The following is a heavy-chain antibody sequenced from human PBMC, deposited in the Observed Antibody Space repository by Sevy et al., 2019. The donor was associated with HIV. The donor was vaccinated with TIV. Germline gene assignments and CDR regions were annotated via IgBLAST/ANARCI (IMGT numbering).Heavy chain of an antibody. CDR3: ARPYGSGSWEAFDL. J-gene: IGHJ3*01. D-gene: IGHD3-10*01. Sequence: GESQKISCAGSEFSFSTYTMNWVRQAPGKGLEWVSSISSSSNYIYYADSVKGRFTISRDNAKNSLYLQMNSLRAEDTAVYYCARPYGSGSWEAFDLWGQGTMVTVSS. CDR1: EFSFSTYT. V-gene: IGHV3-21*01. CDR2: ISSSSNYI.